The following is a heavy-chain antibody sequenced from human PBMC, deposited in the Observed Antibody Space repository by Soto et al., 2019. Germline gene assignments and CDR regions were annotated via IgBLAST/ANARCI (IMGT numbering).Heavy chain of an antibody. Sequence: GGSLRLSFAASGFIVSDNYINWVRQAPGKGMEWVSVTYTGGYTYYADSVKGLFTISRDNSKNTLYLQMNSLRAEDTAVYYCAREVCGTSFDXWGQGTLVPVSX. CDR1: GFIVSDNY. J-gene: IGHJ4*02. CDR3: AREVCGTSFDX. V-gene: IGHV3-53*01. CDR2: TYTGGYT. D-gene: IGHD1-7*01.